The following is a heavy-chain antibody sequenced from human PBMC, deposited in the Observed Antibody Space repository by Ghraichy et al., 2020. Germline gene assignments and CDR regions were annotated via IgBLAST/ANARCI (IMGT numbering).Heavy chain of an antibody. Sequence: SETLSLTCTVSGGSISSYYWSWIRQPPGKGLEWIGYIYYSGSTNYNPSLKSRVTISVDTSKNQFSLKLSSVTAADTAVYYCARLEVPSDYRGWFDPWGQGTLVTVSS. J-gene: IGHJ5*02. D-gene: IGHD1-26*01. CDR1: GGSISSYY. CDR2: IYYSGST. CDR3: ARLEVPSDYRGWFDP. V-gene: IGHV4-59*01.